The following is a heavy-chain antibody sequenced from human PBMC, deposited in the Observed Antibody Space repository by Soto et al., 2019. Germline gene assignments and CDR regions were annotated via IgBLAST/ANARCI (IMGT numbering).Heavy chain of an antibody. CDR1: GDSGTSGSYS. D-gene: IGHD5-12*01. CDR2: IYRSGST. V-gene: IGHV4-30-2*01. Sequence: SETLSLTCTVSGDSGTSGSYSWSWIRQPPGKGLEWIGYIYRSGSTYYNPSLKSRVTISVDRSKNQFSLKLSSVTAADTAVYYCARGREIKRDGYNFDYWGQGTLVTVSS. J-gene: IGHJ4*02. CDR3: ARGREIKRDGYNFDY.